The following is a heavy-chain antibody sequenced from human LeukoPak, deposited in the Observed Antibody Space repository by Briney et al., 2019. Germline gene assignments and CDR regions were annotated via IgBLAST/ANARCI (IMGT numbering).Heavy chain of an antibody. J-gene: IGHJ6*03. CDR2: ISYDGSNK. CDR1: GFTFSSYG. V-gene: IGHV3-30*03. CDR3: ARDRIFGVYIHYYYMDV. Sequence: AGGSLRLSCAASGFTFSSYGMHWVRQAPGKGLEWVAVISYDGSNKYYADSVKGRFTISRDNSKNTLYLQMNSLRAEDTAVYYCARDRIFGVYIHYYYMDVWGKGTTVTVSS. D-gene: IGHD3-3*01.